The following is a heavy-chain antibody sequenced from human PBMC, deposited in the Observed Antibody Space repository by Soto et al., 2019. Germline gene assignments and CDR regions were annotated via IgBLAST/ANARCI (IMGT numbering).Heavy chain of an antibody. CDR3: ASGLRGAP. Sequence: QVQVVQSGAEVKKPGASVKVSCKVSGYTFTTYDINWVRQAPGQGLEWMGWMNPETGDTGYGQQFQGGVPLGRKTSITTAYLELTNPKFEDPAVYYWASGLRGAPWGQGTLVTVSA. CDR2: MNPETGDT. J-gene: IGHJ5*02. V-gene: IGHV1-8*01. CDR1: GYTFTTYD. D-gene: IGHD3-10*01.